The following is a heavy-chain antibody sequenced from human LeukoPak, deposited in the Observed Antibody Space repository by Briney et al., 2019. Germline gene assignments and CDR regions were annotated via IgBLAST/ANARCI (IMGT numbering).Heavy chain of an antibody. CDR2: IWCDGSNK. CDR3: AKGPTRTGNYFDY. D-gene: IGHD3-10*01. J-gene: IGHJ4*02. Sequence: GRSLRLSCAASGFTFSSYGMHWVRQAPGKGLEWVAVIWCDGSNKYYADSVKGRFTISRDNSKNTLYLQMNSLRAEDTAVYYCAKGPTRTGNYFDYWGQGTLLTVSS. CDR1: GFTFSSYG. V-gene: IGHV3-33*06.